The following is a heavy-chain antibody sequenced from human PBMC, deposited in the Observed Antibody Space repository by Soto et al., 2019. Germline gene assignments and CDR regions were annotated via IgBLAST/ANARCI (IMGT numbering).Heavy chain of an antibody. CDR1: GFTFSTYW. CDR2: INNDGSST. Sequence: EVQLAESGGGLVQPGGSLRLSCAASGFTFSTYWIHWVRQAPGKGLVWVSRINNDGSSTTYADSVKGRFTSSRDNAKNRVYLQMNSLSAEDTAVYYCVRETRVAVGGPGAFDIWGQGTMVTVSS. CDR3: VRETRVAVGGPGAFDI. J-gene: IGHJ3*02. D-gene: IGHD6-19*01. V-gene: IGHV3-74*03.